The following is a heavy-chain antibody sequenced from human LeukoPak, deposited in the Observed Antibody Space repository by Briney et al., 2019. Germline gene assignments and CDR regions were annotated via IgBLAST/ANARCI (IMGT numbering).Heavy chain of an antibody. CDR2: IYYSGST. CDR1: GGSISSYY. Sequence: SETLSLTCTVSGGSISSYYWSWIRQPPGKGLEWIGYIYYSGSTNYNPSLKSRVTISVDTSKNQFSLKLSSVTAADTAVYYCARDKSSSWGPYYYYMDVWGKGTTVTVSS. J-gene: IGHJ6*03. D-gene: IGHD6-13*01. CDR3: ARDKSSSWGPYYYYMDV. V-gene: IGHV4-59*01.